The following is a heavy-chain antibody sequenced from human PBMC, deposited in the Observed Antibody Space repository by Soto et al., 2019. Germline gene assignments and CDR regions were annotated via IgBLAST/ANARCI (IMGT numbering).Heavy chain of an antibody. CDR3: AKDPGRFEWELPEGYFDY. D-gene: IGHD1-26*01. V-gene: IGHV3-23*01. Sequence: GGSLRRSCAASGFTFSSYAMSWVRQAPGKGLEWVSAISGSGGSTYDPDSVKGRVTISRDNSKNTLYLQMNSLRAEDTAVYYCAKDPGRFEWELPEGYFDYWGQGTLVTVSS. CDR1: GFTFSSYA. J-gene: IGHJ4*02. CDR2: ISGSGGST.